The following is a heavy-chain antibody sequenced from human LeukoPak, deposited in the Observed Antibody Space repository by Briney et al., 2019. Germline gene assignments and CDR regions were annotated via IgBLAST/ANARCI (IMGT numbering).Heavy chain of an antibody. D-gene: IGHD1-26*01. V-gene: IGHV4-39*07. CDR1: GGSISSYY. Sequence: PSETLSLTCTVSGGSISSYYWGWIRQPPGKGLEWIGSIYYSGSTYYNPSLKSRVTISVDTSKNQFSLKLSSVTAADTAVYYCARDLTVGAPNWFDPWGQGTLVTVSS. CDR2: IYYSGST. CDR3: ARDLTVGAPNWFDP. J-gene: IGHJ5*02.